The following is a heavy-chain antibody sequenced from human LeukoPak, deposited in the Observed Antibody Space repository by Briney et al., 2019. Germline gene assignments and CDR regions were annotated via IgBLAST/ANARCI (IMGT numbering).Heavy chain of an antibody. CDR3: AKDSYGDYEGYYFDY. J-gene: IGHJ4*02. CDR1: GFTFSSYG. CDR2: IRYDGSNK. D-gene: IGHD4-17*01. V-gene: IGHV3-30*02. Sequence: GGSLRLSCAASGFTFSSYGMHWVRQAPGKGLEWVAFIRYDGSNKYYADSVKGRFTISRDNSKNTLYLQMNSLRAEDTAVYYCAKDSYGDYEGYYFDYWGQGILVTVSS.